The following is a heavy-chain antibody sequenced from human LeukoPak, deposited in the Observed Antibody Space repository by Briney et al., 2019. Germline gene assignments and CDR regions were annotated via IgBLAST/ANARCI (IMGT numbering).Heavy chain of an antibody. CDR2: ISGSGGST. J-gene: IGHJ4*02. CDR3: AKDTTYSSGRPRYDY. V-gene: IGHV3-23*01. Sequence: GGSLRLFCAASGFNFSSYSMSWVRQAPGKGLEWVSAISGSGGSTYYADSVKGRFTISRDNSKNTLYLQMNSLRAEDTAVYYCAKDTTYSSGRPRYDYWGQGTLVTVSS. CDR1: GFNFSSYS. D-gene: IGHD6-19*01.